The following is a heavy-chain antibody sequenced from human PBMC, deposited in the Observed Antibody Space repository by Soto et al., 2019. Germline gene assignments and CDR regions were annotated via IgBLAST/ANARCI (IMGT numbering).Heavy chain of an antibody. V-gene: IGHV1-69*13. J-gene: IGHJ6*02. CDR2: IIPIFGTA. CDR3: ATAPRLDTDMEDYYYGMDV. Sequence: SVKVSCKASGGTFSSYAISWVRQAPGQGLEWMGGIIPIFGTANYAQKFQGRVTITADESTSTAYMELSSLRSEDTAVYYCATAPRLDTDMEDYYYGMDVWGQGTTVTVSS. CDR1: GGTFSSYA. D-gene: IGHD5-18*01.